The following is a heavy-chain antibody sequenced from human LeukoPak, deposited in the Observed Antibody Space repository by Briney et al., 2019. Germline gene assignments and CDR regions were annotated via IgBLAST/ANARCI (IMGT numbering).Heavy chain of an antibody. D-gene: IGHD5-18*01. CDR1: GLTVSSNY. J-gene: IGHJ5*02. CDR2: IYSGGST. CDR3: AREQRDTAMVPYNWFDP. V-gene: IGHV3-53*01. Sequence: GGSLRPSCAASGLTVSSNYMSWVRQAPGKGLEGVSVIYSGGSTYYADSAKGRFTISRDNSKNTLYLQMNSLRAEDTAVYYCAREQRDTAMVPYNWFDPWGQGTLVTVSS.